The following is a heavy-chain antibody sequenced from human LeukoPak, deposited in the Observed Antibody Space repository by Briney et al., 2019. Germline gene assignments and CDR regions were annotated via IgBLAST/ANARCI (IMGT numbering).Heavy chain of an antibody. CDR2: IIPIFGTA. D-gene: IGHD2-21*02. CDR1: GGTFISYA. Sequence: GASVKVSCKASGGTFISYAISWVRQAPGQGLEWMGGIIPIFGTANYAQKFQGRVTITTDESTSTAYMELSSLRSEDTAVYYCARVGVYCGGDCFNWFDPWGQGTLVTVSS. CDR3: ARVGVYCGGDCFNWFDP. J-gene: IGHJ5*02. V-gene: IGHV1-69*05.